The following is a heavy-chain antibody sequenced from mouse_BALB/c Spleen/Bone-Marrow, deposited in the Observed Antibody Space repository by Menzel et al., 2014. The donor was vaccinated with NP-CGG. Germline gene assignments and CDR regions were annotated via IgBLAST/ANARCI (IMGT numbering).Heavy chain of an antibody. Sequence: EVQLQQSGAELVKPGASVKLSCTASGFNVKDTYMHWVKQRPEQGLEWIGRIDPANGNTKYDPKFQGKATITADTSSNTAYLQLSSLTSEDTAVYYCARGEYYAMDYWGQGTSVTDSS. CDR3: ARGEYYAMDY. J-gene: IGHJ4*01. CDR2: IDPANGNT. V-gene: IGHV14-3*02. CDR1: GFNVKDTY.